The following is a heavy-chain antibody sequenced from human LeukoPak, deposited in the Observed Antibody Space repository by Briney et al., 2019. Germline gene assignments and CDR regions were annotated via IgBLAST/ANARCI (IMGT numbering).Heavy chain of an antibody. J-gene: IGHJ6*03. Sequence: GGSLRLSCAASGFTFSSFGMHWVRQAPGKGLEWVSVISYDGSNKDYADSVKGRFTISRDNSKNTLYLQMNSLRAEDTAVYYCARDVELGYYYYMDVWGKGTTVTVSS. D-gene: IGHD1-7*01. V-gene: IGHV3-30*03. CDR3: ARDVELGYYYYMDV. CDR2: ISYDGSNK. CDR1: GFTFSSFG.